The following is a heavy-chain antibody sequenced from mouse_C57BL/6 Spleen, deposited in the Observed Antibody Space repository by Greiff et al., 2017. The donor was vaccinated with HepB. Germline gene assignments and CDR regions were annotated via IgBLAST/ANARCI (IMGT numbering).Heavy chain of an antibody. CDR1: GFTFSSYA. Sequence: EVQLQESGGGLVKPGGSLKLSCAASGFTFSSYAMSWVRQTPEKRLEWVATISDGGSYTYYTDNVKGRFTISRDNAKNNLYLQMSHLKSEDTAMYYCARDLDPYFDYWGQGTTLTVSS. J-gene: IGHJ2*01. CDR3: ARDLDPYFDY. CDR2: ISDGGSYT. V-gene: IGHV5-4*01.